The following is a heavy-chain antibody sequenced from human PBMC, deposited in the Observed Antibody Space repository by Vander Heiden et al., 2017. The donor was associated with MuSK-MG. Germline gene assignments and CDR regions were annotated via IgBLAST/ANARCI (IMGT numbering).Heavy chain of an antibody. Sequence: QVQLQESGPGLVKPSETLSLTCTVSGRSIRPYYWSWIWQPPGKGLEWIGNVYYSGSTLYNPALKSRVTISVDTSKNQFSLKLSSVTAADTAVYYYARVGDYYYTSFDYWGQGILVTVSS. CDR2: VYYSGST. J-gene: IGHJ4*02. CDR1: GRSIRPYY. CDR3: ARVGDYYYTSFDY. D-gene: IGHD3-22*01. V-gene: IGHV4-59*01.